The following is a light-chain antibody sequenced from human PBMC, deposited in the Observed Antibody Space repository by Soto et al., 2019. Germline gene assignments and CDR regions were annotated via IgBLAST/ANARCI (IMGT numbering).Light chain of an antibody. V-gene: IGKV3-11*01. CDR3: QQRSNWPLT. CDR2: DSS. CDR1: QTISSY. Sequence: EIVLTQSPDTLSLSPGQRATLSCRASQTISSYLAWYQHKPGQAPSLLTYDSSDRANGVPARFSGSGSGTDFTLTISSQEPEDFAVYYCQQRSNWPLTFGGGTKVEIK. J-gene: IGKJ4*01.